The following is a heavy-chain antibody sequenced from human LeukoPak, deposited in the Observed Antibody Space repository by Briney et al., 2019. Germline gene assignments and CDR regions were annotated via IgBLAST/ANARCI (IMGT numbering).Heavy chain of an antibody. J-gene: IGHJ4*02. CDR3: AQSGRSTFWY. D-gene: IGHD2/OR15-2a*01. CDR2: IKEDGSEK. V-gene: IGHV3-7*01. CDR1: GFTFSDHW. Sequence: GGSLRLSCGASGFTFSDHWMSWVRQAPGKGLEWVANIKEDGSEKYYVDSVRGRFTFSRDNVKNSLHLQMNSLRVEDTAVYYCAQSGRSTFWYWGQGALVSVSS.